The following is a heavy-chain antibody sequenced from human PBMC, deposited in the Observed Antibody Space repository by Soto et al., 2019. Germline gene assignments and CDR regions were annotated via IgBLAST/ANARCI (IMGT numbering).Heavy chain of an antibody. CDR1: SFTFSNFA. CDR2: ISGSGGGT. Sequence: EVHLLESGGGLVQPGGSLRLSCSASSFTFSNFAMNWVRQAPGKGLEWVSSISGSGGGTYYADSVKGRFTISRDNSKNTLYLQMNSLRADDTAVYYCAKDRHPYAPAGYGLDVWGQGTTVTVSS. CDR3: AKDRHPYAPAGYGLDV. J-gene: IGHJ6*02. D-gene: IGHD2-2*01. V-gene: IGHV3-23*01.